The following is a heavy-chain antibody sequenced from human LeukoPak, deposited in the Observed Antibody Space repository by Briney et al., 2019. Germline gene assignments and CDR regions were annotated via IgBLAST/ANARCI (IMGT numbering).Heavy chain of an antibody. V-gene: IGHV3-74*01. D-gene: IGHD1-26*01. CDR1: GFTFSSRW. CDR3: VREVGAPGHFED. J-gene: IGHJ4*02. CDR2: IYGDGSST. Sequence: GGSLRLSSGASGFTFSSRWLHWVRDAPGKGLEGGSRIYGDGSSTNYTDSVKGRFTFSRDNAKNTLYLQMNSLRAEDTAVYHCVREVGAPGHFEDWGQGPLVTVSS.